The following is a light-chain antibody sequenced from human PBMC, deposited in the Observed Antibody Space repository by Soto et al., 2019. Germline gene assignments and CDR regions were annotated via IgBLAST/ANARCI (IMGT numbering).Light chain of an antibody. CDR3: LQSDTFPYT. Sequence: DIQMTQSPSSVSASVGDRVTISCRASQDIDRWLAWFQHKPGKAPKLLISTASSLQSGAPSRFSGSGSGTDFTLTIASRQFEDFATYYCLQSDTFPYTFGLGTKLEIK. CDR1: QDIDRW. V-gene: IGKV1D-12*01. J-gene: IGKJ2*01. CDR2: TAS.